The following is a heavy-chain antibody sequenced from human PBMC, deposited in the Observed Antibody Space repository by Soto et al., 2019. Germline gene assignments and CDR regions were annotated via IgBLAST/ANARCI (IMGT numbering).Heavy chain of an antibody. Sequence: SVKVSCKASGGTFSSYAISWVRQAPGQGLEWMGGFDPIDGETNYAQKFQGRVTMTEDTSTDTAYMELSSLRSEDTAVYYCLTLFGSPNWFDPWGQGTLVTSPQ. CDR3: LTLFGSPNWFDP. CDR1: GGTFSSYA. V-gene: IGHV1-69*10. CDR2: FDPIDGET. J-gene: IGHJ5*02. D-gene: IGHD1-26*01.